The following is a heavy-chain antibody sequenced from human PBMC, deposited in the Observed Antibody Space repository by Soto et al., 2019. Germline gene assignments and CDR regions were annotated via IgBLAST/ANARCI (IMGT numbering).Heavy chain of an antibody. CDR3: ARGLFVRGNWFDP. CDR1: GGSISSYY. Sequence: QLQLQESGPGLVKPSETLSLTCTVSGGSISSYYWSWIRQPPGKGLEWIGYIYYSGSTNYNPSLTSRVTISVDTSKDLFSMKLSSVTAADTAVYYCARGLFVRGNWFDPWGQGTLVTVSS. D-gene: IGHD2-15*01. V-gene: IGHV4-59*01. CDR2: IYYSGST. J-gene: IGHJ5*02.